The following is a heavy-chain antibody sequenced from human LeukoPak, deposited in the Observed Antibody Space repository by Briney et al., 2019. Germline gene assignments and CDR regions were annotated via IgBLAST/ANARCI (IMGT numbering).Heavy chain of an antibody. CDR3: AREVDYFDSSNFYPHLRFDP. CDR2: TSSDGRSK. Sequence: AGGSLRLSCEASGITFSSYVMRWVRQAPGKGLEWVAVTSSDGRSKHYADSVKGRFTISRDNAKNSLFLQMNSLKVEDTAVYYCAREVDYFDSSNFYPHLRFDPWGQGTLVIVSS. V-gene: IGHV3-30*04. J-gene: IGHJ5*02. CDR1: GITFSSYV. D-gene: IGHD3-22*01.